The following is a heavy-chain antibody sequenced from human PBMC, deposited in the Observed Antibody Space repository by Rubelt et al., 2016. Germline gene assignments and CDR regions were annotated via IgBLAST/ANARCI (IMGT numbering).Heavy chain of an antibody. J-gene: IGHJ4*02. Sequence: QVQLQESGPGLVKPSETLSLTCTVSGGSMSNYYWSWIRQPPGKGLEWIGYIYYSGGTNYNPSLKSRVTISVDTSKNQFFLRLTSVTAADTAVYYCARDFGGTTVFDLWGQGTLVTVSS. CDR3: ARDFGGTTVFDL. CDR2: IYYSGGT. V-gene: IGHV4-59*01. D-gene: IGHD1-7*01. CDR1: GGSMSNYY.